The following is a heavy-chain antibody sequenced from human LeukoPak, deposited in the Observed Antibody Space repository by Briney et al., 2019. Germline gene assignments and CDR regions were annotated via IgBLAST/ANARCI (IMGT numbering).Heavy chain of an antibody. CDR1: GFTFSSEA. D-gene: IGHD3-9*01. Sequence: GGSLRLSCAVSGFTFSSEAMGWVRQLPGGGLEWVSTISPAGGTTYYAESMKGRFTISRDNSKSTLYLQMNSLRAEDTAVYYCAKDRIYYDILTGGDYWGQGTLVTVSS. CDR3: AKDRIYYDILTGGDY. J-gene: IGHJ4*02. V-gene: IGHV3-23*01. CDR2: ISPAGGTT.